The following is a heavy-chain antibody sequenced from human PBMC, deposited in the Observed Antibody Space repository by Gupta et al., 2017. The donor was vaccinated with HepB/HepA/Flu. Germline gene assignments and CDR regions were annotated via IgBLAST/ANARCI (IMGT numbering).Heavy chain of an antibody. V-gene: IGHV3-21*01. CDR3: TRVVKGCIGIGLDP. CDR2: ISSSSSYI. J-gene: IGHJ5*02. CDR1: GFTFSSYS. Sequence: EVQLFYSGGGLVKPGGSLRLSCAASGFTFSSYSMNWVRQAPGKGLEGVSYISSSSSYIYYVDAGKGRFTISRDKAKNSLYLQMTRVSDAATAVYYCTRVVKGCIGIGLDPWGQGTMVTVSS. D-gene: IGHD1-26*01.